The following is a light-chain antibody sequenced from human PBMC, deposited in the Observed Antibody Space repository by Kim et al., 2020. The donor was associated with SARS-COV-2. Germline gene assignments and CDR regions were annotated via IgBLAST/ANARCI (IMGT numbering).Light chain of an antibody. V-gene: IGLV2-11*01. CDR1: SSDVGGYNY. Sequence: QSALTQTRSVSGSPGQSVTISCTGTSSDVGGYNYVSWYQQHPGKAPKLMIYDVTERPSGVPGRFSASKSGNTASLTISGLQAEDEADYYCCSYAGSPPYVFGTGTKVTVL. CDR3: CSYAGSPPYV. CDR2: DVT. J-gene: IGLJ1*01.